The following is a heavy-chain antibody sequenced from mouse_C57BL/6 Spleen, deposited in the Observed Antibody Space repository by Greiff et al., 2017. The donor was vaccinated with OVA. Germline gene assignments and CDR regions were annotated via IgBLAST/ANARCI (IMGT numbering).Heavy chain of an antibody. V-gene: IGHV14-1*01. CDR2: IDPADGDT. D-gene: IGHD1-1*01. J-gene: IGHJ4*01. Sequence: VQLQQSGAELVRPGASVKLSCTASGFNIKDYYMHWVKQRPEQGLEWIGRIDPADGDTEYAPKFQGKATMTADTSSNTAYLQLSSLTSEDTAVYYCTTPRYYGSSYAMDYWGQGASVTVSS. CDR3: TTPRYYGSSYAMDY. CDR1: GFNIKDYY.